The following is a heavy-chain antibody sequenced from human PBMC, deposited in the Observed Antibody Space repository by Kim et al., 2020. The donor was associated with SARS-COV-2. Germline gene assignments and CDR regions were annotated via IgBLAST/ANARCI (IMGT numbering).Heavy chain of an antibody. CDR3: ATPTSGSGSYYRRWRYYGMDV. CDR1: GYTLTELS. CDR2: FDPEDGET. V-gene: IGHV1-24*01. D-gene: IGHD3-10*01. Sequence: ASVKVSCKVSGYTLTELSMHWVRQAPGKGLEWMGGFDPEDGETIYAQKFQGRVTMTEDTSTDTAYMELSSLRSEDTAVYYCATPTSGSGSYYRRWRYYGMDVWGQGTTVTVSS. J-gene: IGHJ6*02.